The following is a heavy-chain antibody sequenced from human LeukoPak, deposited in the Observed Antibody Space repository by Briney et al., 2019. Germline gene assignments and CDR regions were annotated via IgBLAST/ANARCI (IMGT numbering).Heavy chain of an antibody. CDR2: INHSGST. CDR3: ARALLTPYYYYYGMDV. V-gene: IGHV4-34*01. Sequence: PSETLSLTCAVYGGSFSGYYWSWIRQPPGKGLEWIGEINHSGSTNYNPSLKSRVTISVDTSKNQFSLKLSSVTAADTAVYYCARALLTPYYYYYGMDVWGQGTTVTVSS. CDR1: GGSFSGYY. D-gene: IGHD3-9*01. J-gene: IGHJ6*02.